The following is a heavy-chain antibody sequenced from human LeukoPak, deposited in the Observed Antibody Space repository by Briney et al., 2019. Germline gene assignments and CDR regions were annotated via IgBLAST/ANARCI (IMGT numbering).Heavy chain of an antibody. CDR2: MFHSGNT. Sequence: PSETLSLTCAVSGYSISFSYYWGWIRQPPGKGLEWIGTMFHSGNTNYNPSLKSRVTISVDTSKNQFSLKLSSVTAADTAVYYCAREGDYDSSGSSRSYFDYWGQGTLVTVSS. CDR1: GYSISFSYY. D-gene: IGHD3-22*01. CDR3: AREGDYDSSGSSRSYFDY. V-gene: IGHV4-38-2*01. J-gene: IGHJ4*02.